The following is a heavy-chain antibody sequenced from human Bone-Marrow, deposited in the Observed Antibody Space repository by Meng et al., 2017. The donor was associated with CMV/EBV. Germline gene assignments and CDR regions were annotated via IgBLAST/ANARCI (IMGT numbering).Heavy chain of an antibody. CDR1: GFTFSSYG. J-gene: IGHJ5*02. CDR2: IRYDGSNK. CDR3: AKESSGWGYNWFDP. D-gene: IGHD6-19*01. Sequence: GESLKISCAASGFTFSSYGMHWVRQAPGKGLEWVAFIRYDGSNKYYADSVKGRFTISRDNSKNTLYMQMNSLRAEDTAVYYCAKESSGWGYNWFDPWGQGNLVTVSS. V-gene: IGHV3-30*02.